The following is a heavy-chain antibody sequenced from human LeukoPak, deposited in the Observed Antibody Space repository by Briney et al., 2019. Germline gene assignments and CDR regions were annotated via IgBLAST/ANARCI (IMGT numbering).Heavy chain of an antibody. CDR2: IYYSGST. CDR3: ATPRGVGFGELWRWDYYYGMDV. D-gene: IGHD3-10*01. CDR1: GGSISSSSYY. J-gene: IGHJ6*02. Sequence: SETLSLTCTVSGGSISSSSYYWGWIRQPPGKGLEWIGSIYYSGSTYYNPSLKSRVTISVDTSKNQFSLKLSSVTAADTAVYYCATPRGVGFGELWRWDYYYGMDVWGQGTTVTVSS. V-gene: IGHV4-39*01.